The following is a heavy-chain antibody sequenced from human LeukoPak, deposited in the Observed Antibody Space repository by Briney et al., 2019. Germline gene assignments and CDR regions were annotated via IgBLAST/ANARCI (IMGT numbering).Heavy chain of an antibody. V-gene: IGHV3-9*01. CDR1: GFTFDDYA. CDR3: VRGPHIAATSY. D-gene: IGHD6-25*01. CDR2: ISWNSGSI. Sequence: GGSLRLSCAAFGFTFDDYAMHWVRHAPGKGLEWVSGISWNSGSIGYADSVKGRFTISRDNAKKSLYLQINTLRAEDTAVYYCVRGPHIAATSYWGQGTLVTVSS. J-gene: IGHJ4*02.